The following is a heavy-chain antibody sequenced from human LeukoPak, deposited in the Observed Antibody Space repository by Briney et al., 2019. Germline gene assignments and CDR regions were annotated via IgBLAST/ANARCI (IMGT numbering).Heavy chain of an antibody. CDR2: ISYDGSKK. V-gene: IGHV3-30-3*01. Sequence: GRSLRLSCAASGFTFSSYAMHWVRQAPGKGLEWVAVISYDGSKKYHADSVKGRFTISRDNSNKMQYLEMDSLRADDTAVYDCARGGDFWSGYKTHEYGLDVWGQGTTVTVSS. CDR3: ARGGDFWSGYKTHEYGLDV. J-gene: IGHJ6*02. CDR1: GFTFSSYA. D-gene: IGHD3-3*01.